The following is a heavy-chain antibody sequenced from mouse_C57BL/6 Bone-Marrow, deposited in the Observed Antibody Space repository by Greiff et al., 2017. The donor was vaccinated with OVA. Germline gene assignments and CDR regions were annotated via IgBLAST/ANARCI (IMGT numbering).Heavy chain of an antibody. CDR2: IYPSDSET. CDR1: GYTFTSYW. V-gene: IGHV1-61*01. Sequence: VQLQPPWAELVRPGSSVKLSCKASGYTFTSYWMDWVKQRPGQGLEWIGNIYPSDSETHYNQKFKDKATLTVDKSSSTAYMQLSSLTSEDSAVYYCARTGRFDYWGQGTTLTVSS. J-gene: IGHJ2*01. D-gene: IGHD4-1*01. CDR3: ARTGRFDY.